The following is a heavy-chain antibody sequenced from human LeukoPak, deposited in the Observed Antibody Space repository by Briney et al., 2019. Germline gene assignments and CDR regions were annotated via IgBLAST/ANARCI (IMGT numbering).Heavy chain of an antibody. Sequence: EASVKVSCKASGYTFTSYAMNWVRQAPGQGLEWMGWINTNTGNPTYAQGFTGRFVFSLDTSVSMAYLQISSPKAEDTAVYYCAREDYAAHCSGSSCYGDWFDPWGQGTLVTVSS. V-gene: IGHV7-4-1*04. D-gene: IGHD2-2*01. CDR1: GYTFTSYA. CDR2: INTNTGNP. J-gene: IGHJ5*02. CDR3: AREDYAAHCSGSSCYGDWFDP.